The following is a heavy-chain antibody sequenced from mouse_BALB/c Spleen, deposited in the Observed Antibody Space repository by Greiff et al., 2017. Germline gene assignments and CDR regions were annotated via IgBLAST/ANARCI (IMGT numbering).Heavy chain of an antibody. CDR3: ARDEGLTGTCWFAY. CDR1: GFSLTSYG. Sequence: VQLVESGPGLVAPSQSLSITCTVSGFSLTSYGVHWVRQPPGKGLEWLGVIWAGGSTNYNSALMSRLSISKDNSKSQVFLKMNSLQTDDTAMYYCARDEGLTGTCWFAYWGQGTLVTVSA. V-gene: IGHV2-9*02. J-gene: IGHJ3*01. CDR2: IWAGGST. D-gene: IGHD4-1*01.